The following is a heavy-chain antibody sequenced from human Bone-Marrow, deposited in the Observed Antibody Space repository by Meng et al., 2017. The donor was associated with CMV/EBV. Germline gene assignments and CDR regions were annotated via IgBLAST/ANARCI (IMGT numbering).Heavy chain of an antibody. CDR2: IKSKTDGGTI. V-gene: IGHV3-15*01. J-gene: IGHJ4*02. CDR3: TTIYCSSTSCYDY. Sequence: GESLKISCAASGFTFSNAWMSWVRQAPGKGLEWVGRIKSKTDGGTIDYAAPVKGRFTISRDDSKNTLYLQMNSLKTEDTAVYYCTTIYCSSTSCYDYWGQGTLVTVSS. D-gene: IGHD2-2*01. CDR1: GFTFSNAW.